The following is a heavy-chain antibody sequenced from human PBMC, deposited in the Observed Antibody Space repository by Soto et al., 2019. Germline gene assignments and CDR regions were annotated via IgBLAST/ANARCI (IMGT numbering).Heavy chain of an antibody. V-gene: IGHV3-48*03. CDR3: ARGFGRFSY. CDR2: IDGSGTTK. J-gene: IGHJ4*02. Sequence: EVQLLESGGGLVQPGGSLRLSCGVSGFTFNDFEMNWVRQAPGKGLEWLAYIDGSGTTKKYADSVRGRFTISRDNPNNSLFLQMSSCRAADPAIYYCARGFGRFSYWGQGTLVSVSA. CDR1: GFTFNDFE. D-gene: IGHD3-10*01.